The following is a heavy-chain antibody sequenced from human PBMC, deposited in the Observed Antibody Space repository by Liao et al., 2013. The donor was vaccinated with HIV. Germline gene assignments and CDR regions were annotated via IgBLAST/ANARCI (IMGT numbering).Heavy chain of an antibody. CDR3: ARDPNSSSWYGGDYFDH. J-gene: IGHJ4*02. V-gene: IGHV4-34*01. CDR2: VSLDGKS. CDR1: GGKFNGFH. Sequence: QVRLEQWGTGLLKPSETLSRVCAVYGGKFNGFHWNWVRQAPGKGFEWVGEVSLDGKSTYNPSLEGRVSISIDPSTRQVSLTLLDVTPADTAIYFCARDPNSSSWYGGDYFDHWGQGTLVTVSS. D-gene: IGHD6-13*01.